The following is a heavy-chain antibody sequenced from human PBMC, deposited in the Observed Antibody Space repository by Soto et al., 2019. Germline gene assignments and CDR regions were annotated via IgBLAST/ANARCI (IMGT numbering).Heavy chain of an antibody. J-gene: IGHJ4*02. V-gene: IGHV3-72*01. CDR3: CRANRGNDVGLDY. CDR2: PRKKGNSFIT. CDR1: GFTFSDHY. Sequence: EVQVVESGGDLVQPGGSLRLSCVASGFTFSDHYMDWVRQAPGKGLEWLGRPRKKGNSFITEYAASVKGRFIIARDDSKNSRYLQTNSLKTEHTATSFCCRANRGNDVGLDYWGQGTLVTVSS. D-gene: IGHD1-1*01.